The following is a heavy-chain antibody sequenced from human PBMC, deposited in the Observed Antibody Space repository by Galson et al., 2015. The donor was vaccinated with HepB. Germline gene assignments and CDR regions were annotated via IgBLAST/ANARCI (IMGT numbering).Heavy chain of an antibody. Sequence: SLRLSCAASGFTFSSYAMHWVRQAPGKGLEWVAVISYDGSNKYYADSVKGRFTISRDNSKNTLYLQMNSLRAEDTAVYYCAGVSDYYYYYMDVWGKGTTVTVSS. D-gene: IGHD2-8*01. CDR2: ISYDGSNK. CDR1: GFTFSSYA. V-gene: IGHV3-30-3*01. J-gene: IGHJ6*03. CDR3: AGVSDYYYYYMDV.